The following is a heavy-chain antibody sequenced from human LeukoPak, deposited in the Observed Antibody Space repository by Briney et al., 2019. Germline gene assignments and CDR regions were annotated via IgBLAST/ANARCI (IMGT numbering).Heavy chain of an antibody. CDR2: INPNSGGT. D-gene: IGHD3-22*01. CDR3: ARALRGVVVITLNY. CDR1: GYTFTGYY. J-gene: IGHJ4*02. V-gene: IGHV1-2*02. Sequence: GASVKISCKASGYTFTGYYMHWVRQAPGQGLEWMGWINPNSGGTNYAQKFQGRVTMTRDTSISTAYMELSRLRSDDTAVYYCARALRGVVVITLNYWGQGTLVTVSS.